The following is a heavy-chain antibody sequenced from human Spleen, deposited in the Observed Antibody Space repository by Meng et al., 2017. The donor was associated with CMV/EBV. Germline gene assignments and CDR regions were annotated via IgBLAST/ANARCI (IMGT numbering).Heavy chain of an antibody. CDR2: INHSGST. V-gene: IGHV4-34*01. CDR3: AREEPATYYYDSSGYYHALPLDY. Sequence: QWHLQQWGAGLLKPSRTLSLPCAVYGGAFSGYYWSWIRQPPGKGLEWIGEINHSGSTNYNPSLKSRVTFSVDTSKNQFSLKLSSVTAADTAVYYCAREEPATYYYDSSGYYHALPLDYWGQGTLVTVSS. CDR1: GGAFSGYY. J-gene: IGHJ4*02. D-gene: IGHD3-22*01.